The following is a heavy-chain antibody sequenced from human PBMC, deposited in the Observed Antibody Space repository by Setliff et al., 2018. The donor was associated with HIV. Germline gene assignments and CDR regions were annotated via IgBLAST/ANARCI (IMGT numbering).Heavy chain of an antibody. J-gene: IGHJ4*02. CDR3: ARGRLRNYFDY. V-gene: IGHV1-3*01. Sequence: VSVKVSCKASGYTFTDYTIHWVRQAPGQRLEWMGWINAGNGNTKYSQKFQGRVSITRDTSASKAYLELSSLRSEDTAVYYCARGRLRNYFDYWGQGTLVTVSS. D-gene: IGHD2-8*01. CDR2: INAGNGNT. CDR1: GYTFTDYT.